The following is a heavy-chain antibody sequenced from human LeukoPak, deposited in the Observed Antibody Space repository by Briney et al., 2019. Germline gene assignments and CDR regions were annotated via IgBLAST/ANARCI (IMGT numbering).Heavy chain of an antibody. CDR2: INPNSGGT. V-gene: IGHV1-2*02. Sequence: ASVKVSCKASGYTFTGYYMHWVRQAPGQGLEWMGWINPNSGGTNYAQKFQGRVTMTRDTSISTAYMELSRLRSDDTAVYYYARAGATYMPHFDYWGQGTLVTVSS. J-gene: IGHJ4*02. D-gene: IGHD1-26*01. CDR3: ARAGATYMPHFDY. CDR1: GYTFTGYY.